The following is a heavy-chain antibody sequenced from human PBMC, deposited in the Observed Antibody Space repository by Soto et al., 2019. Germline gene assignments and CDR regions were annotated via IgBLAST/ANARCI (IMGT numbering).Heavy chain of an antibody. CDR1: GFTFSSYG. V-gene: IGHV3-33*01. Sequence: GSLRLSCAASGFTFSSYGMHWVRQAPGKGLEWVAVIWYDGSNKYYADSVKGRFTISRDNSKNTLYLQMNSLRAEDTAVYYCASTYSSSWYPSGDYYYGMDVWGQGTTVTVSS. D-gene: IGHD6-13*01. CDR3: ASTYSSSWYPSGDYYYGMDV. J-gene: IGHJ6*02. CDR2: IWYDGSNK.